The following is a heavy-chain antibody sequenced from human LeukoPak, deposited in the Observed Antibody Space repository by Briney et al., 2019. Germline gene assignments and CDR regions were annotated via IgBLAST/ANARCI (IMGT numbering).Heavy chain of an antibody. CDR3: ARGYCGGDCYNYYYYYMDV. CDR2: ISGSSSTI. J-gene: IGHJ6*03. V-gene: IGHV3-48*01. D-gene: IGHD2-21*02. Sequence: GGSLRLSCAASGFTFSNYNMNWVRQAPGKGLEWVSYISGSSSTIYYADSVKGRFTISKDNAKNSLYLQMNSLRAEDTAVYYCARGYCGGDCYNYYYYYMDVWGKGTTVTISS. CDR1: GFTFSNYN.